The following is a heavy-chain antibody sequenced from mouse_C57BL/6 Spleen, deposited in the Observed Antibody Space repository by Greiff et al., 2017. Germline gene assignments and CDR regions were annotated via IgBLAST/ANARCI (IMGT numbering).Heavy chain of an antibody. Sequence: VQLQQSGPELVKPGASVKIPCKASGYTFTDYNMDWVKQSPGKSLEWIGDINPNNGGTIYNQKFKGKATLTVDKSSSTAYMELRSLTSEDSAVXDCARGGYDSSSYFDYWGQGTTVTVSA. D-gene: IGHD1-1*01. V-gene: IGHV1-18*01. J-gene: IGHJ2*01. CDR1: GYTFTDYN. CDR3: ARGGYDSSSYFDY. CDR2: INPNNGGT.